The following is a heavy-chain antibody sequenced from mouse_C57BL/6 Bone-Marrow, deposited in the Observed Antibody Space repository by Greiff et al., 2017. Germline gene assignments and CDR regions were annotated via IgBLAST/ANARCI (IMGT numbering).Heavy chain of an antibody. CDR2: INPGSGGT. CDR3: ARSGWLLPYAMDY. J-gene: IGHJ4*01. CDR1: GYAFTNYL. V-gene: IGHV1-54*01. D-gene: IGHD2-3*01. Sequence: VQLQQSGAELVRPGTSVKVSCKASGYAFTNYLIEWVKQRPGQGLEWIGVINPGSGGTNYNEKFKGKATLTADKSSSTAYMQLSSRTSEDSAVYFCARSGWLLPYAMDYWGQGTSVTVSS.